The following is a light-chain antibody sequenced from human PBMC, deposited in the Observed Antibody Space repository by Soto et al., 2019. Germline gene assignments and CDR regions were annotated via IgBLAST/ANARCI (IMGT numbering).Light chain of an antibody. CDR1: QSVRSK. J-gene: IGKJ5*01. CDR3: QQYNNWPPIT. Sequence: VMAQSPATLSLSPGETATLSCRASQSVRSKLAWYQQKPGQAPRLLIHSASTRATGIPARFSGSGSGTEFTLTISSLQSEDFAVYYCQQYNNWPPITFGQGTRLEIK. CDR2: SAS. V-gene: IGKV3-15*01.